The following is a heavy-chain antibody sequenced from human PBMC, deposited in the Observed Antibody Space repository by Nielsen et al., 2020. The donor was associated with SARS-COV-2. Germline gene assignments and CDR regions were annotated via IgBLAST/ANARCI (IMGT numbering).Heavy chain of an antibody. D-gene: IGHD1-26*01. CDR2: ISYDGSNK. V-gene: IGHV3-30*18. CDR3: AKDQGWELPLYYYYYGMDV. J-gene: IGHJ6*02. Sequence: VCQAPGKGLEWVAVISYDGSNKYYADSVKGRFTISRDNSKNMLYLQMNSLRAEDTAVYYCAKDQGWELPLYYYYYGMDVWGQGTTVTVSS.